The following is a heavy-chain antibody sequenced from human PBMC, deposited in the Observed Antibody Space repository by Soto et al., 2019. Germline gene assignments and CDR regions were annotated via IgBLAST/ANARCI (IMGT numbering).Heavy chain of an antibody. CDR2: IYYSGST. Sequence: SETLSLTCTVSGGSISSSSYYWGWIRQPPGKGLEWIGSIYYSGSTYYNPSLKSRVTISVDTSKNQFSLKLTSVTAADTAVYYCARHRYDYGDYRVDYWGQGTLVTVSS. CDR3: ARHRYDYGDYRVDY. J-gene: IGHJ4*02. V-gene: IGHV4-39*01. CDR1: GGSISSSSYY. D-gene: IGHD4-17*01.